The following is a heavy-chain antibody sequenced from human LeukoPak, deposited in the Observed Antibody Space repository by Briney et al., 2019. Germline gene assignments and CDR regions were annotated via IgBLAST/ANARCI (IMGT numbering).Heavy chain of an antibody. J-gene: IGHJ4*02. Sequence: SETLSLTCTVSGGSISSDYWQWIRQPPGKGLEWIGYIYNSGSNNYNPFLKSRVTISIDTSKNQFSLKLTSVTAADTAVYYCATRGYWGQGTLVTVSS. CDR3: ATRGY. CDR2: IYNSGSN. D-gene: IGHD3-10*01. V-gene: IGHV4-59*08. CDR1: GGSISSDY.